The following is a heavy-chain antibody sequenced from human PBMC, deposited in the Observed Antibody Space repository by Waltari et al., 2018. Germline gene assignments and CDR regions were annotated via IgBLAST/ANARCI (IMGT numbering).Heavy chain of an antibody. D-gene: IGHD1-26*01. CDR1: GFRFSRHG. CDR3: AKDPPGSYYEGFDE. Sequence: EANLAESGGGLVQPGGSLRLSCTASGFRFSRHGMSWVRQAPGKGLEWVSAISGSGADTFYADSVKDRFVISRDNSKNTVFLEMNSLRAEDTALYYCAKDPPGSYYEGFDEWGQGTMVTVSS. CDR2: ISGSGADT. J-gene: IGHJ3*01. V-gene: IGHV3-23*04.